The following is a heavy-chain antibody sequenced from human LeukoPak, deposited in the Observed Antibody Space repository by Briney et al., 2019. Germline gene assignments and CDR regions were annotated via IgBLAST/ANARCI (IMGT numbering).Heavy chain of an antibody. V-gene: IGHV1-2*02. CDR3: ARVGAVAGTFDY. D-gene: IGHD6-19*01. CDR1: GYTFTRNY. CDR2: INPWDGAT. J-gene: IGHJ4*02. Sequence: ASMKVSCKTSGYTFTRNYVHWVRQAPGQGLEWIGMINPWDGATTYTQKFQGRVTMTRDTSISTAYMELSRLRSDDTAVYYCARVGAVAGTFDYWGQGTLVTVSS.